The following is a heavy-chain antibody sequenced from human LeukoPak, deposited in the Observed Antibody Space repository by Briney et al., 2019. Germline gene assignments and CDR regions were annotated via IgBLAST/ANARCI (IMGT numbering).Heavy chain of an antibody. J-gene: IGHJ6*02. Sequence: GGSLRLSCAASGFSFSSYGMHWVRQAPGKGLEWVAYIRYDGINEYYADSVKGRFTISRDLSKNTLFLQMNSLRPEDTAVYYCAGDTVTKGFYGMDVWGQGTTVTVSS. V-gene: IGHV3-30*02. D-gene: IGHD4-17*01. CDR1: GFSFSSYG. CDR2: IRYDGINE. CDR3: AGDTVTKGFYGMDV.